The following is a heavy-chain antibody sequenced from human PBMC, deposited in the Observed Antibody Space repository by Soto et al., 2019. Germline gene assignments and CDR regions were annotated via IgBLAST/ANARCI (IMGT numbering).Heavy chain of an antibody. CDR3: ARTFYFDRSGMDV. CDR2: ISYDGNDK. CDR1: EFTFSSYV. D-gene: IGHD3-22*01. V-gene: IGHV3-30-3*01. Sequence: PRLSCEASEFTFSSYVMHWVRQAPGKGLEWVAVISYDGNDKYYAESVEGRFTLSRDNSKNTLYLQMNSLRAEDTAVYYCARTFYFDRSGMDVWGQGTTVTVSS. J-gene: IGHJ6*02.